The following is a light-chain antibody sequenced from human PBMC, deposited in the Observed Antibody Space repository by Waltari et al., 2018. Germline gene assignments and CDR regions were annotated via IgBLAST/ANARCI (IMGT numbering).Light chain of an antibody. CDR1: QSTSAR. V-gene: IGKV1-5*01. J-gene: IGKJ4*01. Sequence: DIQMTQSPSTLSASVGDRVTITCRASQSTSARLAWYQLRPGKAPKLLISDASILERGVPSRFSGSGSGTEFTLTINSLQPDDFATYYCHQYTNFPLTFGGGTTVEIK. CDR2: DAS. CDR3: HQYTNFPLT.